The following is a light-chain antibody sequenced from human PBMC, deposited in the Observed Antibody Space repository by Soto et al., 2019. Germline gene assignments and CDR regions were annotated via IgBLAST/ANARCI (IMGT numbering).Light chain of an antibody. CDR2: DVS. J-gene: IGLJ1*01. CDR3: SSYTSSSRYV. Sequence: QSVLTQPASVSGSPGQSITISCTGNSSDIGGYNFVSWYQQHPGKAPKFMIYDVSIRPSGVSNRFSGSKSGNTASLTISGLQAEDEAEYYCSSYTSSSRYVFGTGTKVTVL. V-gene: IGLV2-14*01. CDR1: SSDIGGYNF.